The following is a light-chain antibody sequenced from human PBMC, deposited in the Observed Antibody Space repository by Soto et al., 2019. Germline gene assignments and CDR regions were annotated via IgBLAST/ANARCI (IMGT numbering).Light chain of an antibody. V-gene: IGLV4-69*01. CDR2: LNSDGSH. Sequence: QSVLTQSPSASASLGASVKLTCTLSRGHSSYAIAWHQQQPEKGPRYLMKLNSDGSHSKGDGIPDRFSGSSSGAERYLTISSLQSEDEADYYCQTWGTGPFVFGTGTKLTVL. CDR3: QTWGTGPFV. J-gene: IGLJ1*01. CDR1: RGHSSYA.